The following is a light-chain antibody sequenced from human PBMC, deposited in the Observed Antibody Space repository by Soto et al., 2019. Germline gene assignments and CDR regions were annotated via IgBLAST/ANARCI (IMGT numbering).Light chain of an antibody. J-gene: IGKJ1*01. Sequence: DIQLTQSPSSLSASVGDRVTITCRASQSISSWLAWYQQKPGKAPKLLIYDASSLESGVPSRFSGSGSGTELTLTISSPQPDDFATYYCQQYNSYWTFGQGTKVDIK. CDR1: QSISSW. CDR3: QQYNSYWT. V-gene: IGKV1-5*01. CDR2: DAS.